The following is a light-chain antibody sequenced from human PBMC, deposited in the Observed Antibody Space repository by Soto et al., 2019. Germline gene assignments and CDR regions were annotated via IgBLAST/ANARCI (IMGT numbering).Light chain of an antibody. J-gene: IGKJ1*01. V-gene: IGKV1-39*01. CDR3: QQRDSFPWT. Sequence: DVQMTQSPYSLSASAGDRVNITCRASQSVDIYLNWYRQKPGKAPDLLISAASKLQRGVPSRFTDSGSGTEFTLTITSLQSEDVATYYCQQRDSFPWTFGPWTRVDI. CDR2: AAS. CDR1: QSVDIY.